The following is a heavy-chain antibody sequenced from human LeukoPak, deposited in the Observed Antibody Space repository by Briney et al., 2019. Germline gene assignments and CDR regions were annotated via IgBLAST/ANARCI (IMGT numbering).Heavy chain of an antibody. CDR1: GYTFTSYA. CDR3: ARDFAWGSGGAPIDDNWLDP. J-gene: IGHJ5*02. V-gene: IGHV1-3*01. D-gene: IGHD7-27*01. CDR2: INAGNGNT. Sequence: ASVKVSCKASGYTFTSYAMHWVRQAPGQRLEWMGWINAGNGNTKYSQKFQGRVTITRDTSASTAYMELRSLRFDDTAVYYCARDFAWGSGGAPIDDNWLDPWGQGILVTVSS.